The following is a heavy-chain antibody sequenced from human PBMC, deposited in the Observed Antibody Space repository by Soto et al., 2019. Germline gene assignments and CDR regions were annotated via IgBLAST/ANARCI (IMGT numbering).Heavy chain of an antibody. CDR3: ARDLGEVGVSSEDDAFDF. D-gene: IGHD1-26*01. V-gene: IGHV1-46*01. CDR1: GYTFINYY. CDR2: INPNYDRT. J-gene: IGHJ3*01. Sequence: GASVKVSCKASGYTFINYYMHWVRQAPGQGLEWMGIINPNYDRTTYARQFQGRVTMTRDTSTSTVYMELSSLRSDDTAVYYCARDLGEVGVSSEDDAFDFWGQGTMVTVSS.